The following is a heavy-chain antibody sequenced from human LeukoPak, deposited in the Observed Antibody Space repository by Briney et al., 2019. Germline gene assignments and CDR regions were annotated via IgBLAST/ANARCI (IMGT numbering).Heavy chain of an antibody. CDR1: GYTFTGYH. D-gene: IGHD3-10*01. V-gene: IGHV1-2*02. Sequence: ASVKVSCKASGYTFTGYHMHWVRQAPGQGLERMGWINPKSGDTKYAQNFQGRASMTTDTSINTAYMELSTLKFDDTAVYYCAKIMIRGESFDYWGQGTLVTVSS. CDR3: AKIMIRGESFDY. J-gene: IGHJ4*02. CDR2: INPKSGDT.